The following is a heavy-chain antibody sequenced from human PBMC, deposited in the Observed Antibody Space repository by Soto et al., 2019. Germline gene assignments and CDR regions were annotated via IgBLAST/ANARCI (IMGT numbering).Heavy chain of an antibody. J-gene: IGHJ6*02. D-gene: IGHD2-21*01. CDR1: GDSVSSNRGG. CDR2: TYYRSKWYN. CDR3: AGVAWFRGMDV. Sequence: SPTLSLPGDISGDSVSSNRGGWNWIRQSPSRGLEWLGRTYYRSKWYNDYAVSVKSRIAINPDTSKNQLSLQLHSVTPEDTAVYYCAGVAWFRGMDVWGQRTPVTLYS. V-gene: IGHV6-1*01.